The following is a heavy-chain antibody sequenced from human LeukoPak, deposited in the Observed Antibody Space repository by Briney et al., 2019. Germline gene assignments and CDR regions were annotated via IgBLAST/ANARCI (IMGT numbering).Heavy chain of an antibody. CDR1: GASVSSGSYY. V-gene: IGHV4-61*03. J-gene: IGHJ4*02. Sequence: SETLSLTCNVSGASVSSGSYYWSWIRQPPGKELEWIGYIYYSGSTSYNPSLKSRVTISVDTSKNHFSLKLTSVTAADTAVYYCARGQTTVVTPFDYWGQGTLVTVSS. D-gene: IGHD4-23*01. CDR3: ARGQTTVVTPFDY. CDR2: IYYSGST.